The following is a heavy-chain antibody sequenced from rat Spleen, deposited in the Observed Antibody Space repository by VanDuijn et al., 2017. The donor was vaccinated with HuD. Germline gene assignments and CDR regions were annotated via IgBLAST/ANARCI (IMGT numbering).Heavy chain of an antibody. D-gene: IGHD2-7*01. Sequence: EVQLVESGGGLVQPGRSLKLPCAASGFTYSNYVMAWVRQAPTKGLEWVASISTGGGNTYYRDSVEGRFTISRDNAESTLYLQMDSLRSEDTATYYCTAHGSRISRFAYWGQGTLVTVSS. CDR3: TAHGSRISRFAY. CDR1: GFTYSNYV. J-gene: IGHJ3*01. V-gene: IGHV5-25*01. CDR2: ISTGGGNT.